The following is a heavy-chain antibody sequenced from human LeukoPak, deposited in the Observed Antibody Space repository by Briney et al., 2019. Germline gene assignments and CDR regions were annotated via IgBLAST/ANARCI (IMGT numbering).Heavy chain of an antibody. Sequence: QPGGSLRLSCAASGFTFSSYAMSWVRQAPGKGLEWVSAISGSGGSTYYADSVKGRFTISRDNSKNTLYLQMNSLRAEDTAVYYCAKEPPNDFWSGYYSDYWGQGTLVTVSS. CDR3: AKEPPNDFWSGYYSDY. J-gene: IGHJ4*02. V-gene: IGHV3-23*01. CDR1: GFTFSSYA. CDR2: ISGSGGST. D-gene: IGHD3-3*01.